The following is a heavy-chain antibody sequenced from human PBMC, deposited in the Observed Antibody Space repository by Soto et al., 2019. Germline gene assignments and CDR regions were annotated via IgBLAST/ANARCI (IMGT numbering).Heavy chain of an antibody. J-gene: IGHJ6*02. V-gene: IGHV1-69*01. CDR3: ARGYTAARPGGYYYGMDV. Sequence: QVQLVQSGAEVKKPGSSVKVSCKASGGTFSSYAISWVRQAPGQGLEWMGGIIPIFGTANYAQKFQGRVRITADESTSTAYMELSSLRSEDTAVYYCARGYTAARPGGYYYGMDVWGQGTTVTVSS. CDR2: IIPIFGTA. D-gene: IGHD6-6*01. CDR1: GGTFSSYA.